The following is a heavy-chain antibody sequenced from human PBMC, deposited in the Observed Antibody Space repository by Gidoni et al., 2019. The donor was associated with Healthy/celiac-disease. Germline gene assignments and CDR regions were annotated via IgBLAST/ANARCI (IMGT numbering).Heavy chain of an antibody. CDR1: GFTFSSYS. CDR2: ISSSSSYI. V-gene: IGHV3-21*01. Sequence: EVQLVESGGGLVKPGGSLRLSCAASGFTFSSYSMNWFRQAPGKGLEWVSSISSSSSYIYYADSVKCRFTISRDNAKNSLYLQMNSLRAEDTAVYYCARDGAAADRFDPWGQGTLVTVSS. D-gene: IGHD6-13*01. J-gene: IGHJ5*02. CDR3: ARDGAAADRFDP.